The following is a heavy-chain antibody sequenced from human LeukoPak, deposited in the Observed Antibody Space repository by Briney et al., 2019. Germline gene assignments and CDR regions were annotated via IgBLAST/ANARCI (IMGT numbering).Heavy chain of an antibody. CDR2: ISYDGSSE. CDR3: ARDVYYGSGSPRLDY. V-gene: IGHV3-30*04. J-gene: IGHJ4*02. D-gene: IGHD3-10*01. Sequence: GGSLRPSCAASGFTFSSYAVHWVRQAPGKGLEWVAVISYDGSSEYYADSVKGRFTISRDNSKNTLYLQMNSLRAEDTAVYYCARDVYYGSGSPRLDYWGQGTLVTVSS. CDR1: GFTFSSYA.